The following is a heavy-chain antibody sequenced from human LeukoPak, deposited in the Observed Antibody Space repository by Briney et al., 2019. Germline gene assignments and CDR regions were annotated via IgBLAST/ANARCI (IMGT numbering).Heavy chain of an antibody. V-gene: IGHV1-2*06. J-gene: IGHJ4*02. CDR2: INPNSGGT. Sequence: APVKVSCKASGYTFTGYYMHWVRQAPGQGLEWMGRINPNSGGTNYAQKFQGRVTMTRDTSISTAYMELSRLRSDDTAVYYCARSLPSWPASMYYFDYWGQGTLVTVSS. CDR1: GYTFTGYY. CDR3: ARSLPSWPASMYYFDY. D-gene: IGHD2-2*01.